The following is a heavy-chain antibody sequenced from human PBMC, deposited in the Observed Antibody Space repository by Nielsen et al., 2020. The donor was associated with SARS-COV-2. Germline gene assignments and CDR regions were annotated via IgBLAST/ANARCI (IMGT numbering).Heavy chain of an antibody. Sequence: WIRQPPGKGLEWVSAISGSGGSTYYADSVKGRFTISRDNSKNTLYLQMNSLRAEDTAVYYCIESTTGTSWGQETLVTVSS. CDR2: ISGSGGST. V-gene: IGHV3-23*01. CDR3: IESTTGTS. J-gene: IGHJ4*02. D-gene: IGHD1-1*01.